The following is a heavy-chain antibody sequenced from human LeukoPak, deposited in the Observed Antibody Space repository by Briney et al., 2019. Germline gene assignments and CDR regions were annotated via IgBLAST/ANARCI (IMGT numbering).Heavy chain of an antibody. D-gene: IGHD2-2*01. CDR3: ASASYCSSTSCCLDFDY. V-gene: IGHV3-21*01. CDR2: ISSSSSYI. CDR1: GFTFSSYN. Sequence: GGSLRLSCAASGFTFSSYNMDWVRQAPGKGLEWVSSISSSSSYIYYADSVKGRFTISRDNAKNSLYLQMNSLRAEDTAVYYCASASYCSSTSCCLDFDYGGQGTLVTVSS. J-gene: IGHJ4*02.